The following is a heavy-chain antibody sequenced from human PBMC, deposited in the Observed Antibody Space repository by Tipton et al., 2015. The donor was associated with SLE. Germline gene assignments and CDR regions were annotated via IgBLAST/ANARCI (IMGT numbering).Heavy chain of an antibody. Sequence: QVQLVQSGAEVKKPGSSVKVSCKASGGTFSSYAIRWVRQAPGQGLEGMGWISPYNGHTRYAQKLQGRVTMTTDTSTSTAYMELRSLISDDTAVYYCAGGVTIFGVVPTYYWGQGTLVTVSS. D-gene: IGHD3-3*01. CDR3: AGGVTIFGVVPTYY. CDR1: GGTFSSYA. J-gene: IGHJ4*02. CDR2: ISPYNGHT. V-gene: IGHV1-18*01.